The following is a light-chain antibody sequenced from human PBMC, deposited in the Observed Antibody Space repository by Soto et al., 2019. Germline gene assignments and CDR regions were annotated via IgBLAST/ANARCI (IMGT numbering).Light chain of an antibody. CDR1: QSVSGNY. CDR3: QQRSNWPPLT. V-gene: IGKV3-11*01. CDR2: DAS. J-gene: IGKJ4*01. Sequence: EIVMTQSPATLSVSPGERATLSCRASQSVSGNYLAWYQQKPGQAPRLLIYDASNRATGIPARFSGSGSGTDFTLTISSLEPEDFAVYYCQQRSNWPPLTFGGGTKVDIK.